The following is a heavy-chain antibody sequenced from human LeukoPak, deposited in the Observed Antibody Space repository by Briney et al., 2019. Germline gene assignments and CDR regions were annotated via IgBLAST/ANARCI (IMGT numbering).Heavy chain of an antibody. CDR3: ARDSGVFRLGELSLFNY. V-gene: IGHV1-69*05. CDR2: IIPIFGTA. D-gene: IGHD3-16*02. Sequence: GSSVKVSRKASGGTFSSYAISWVRQAPGQGLEWMGGIIPIFGTANYAQKFQGRVTITTDESTSTAYMELSSLRSEDTAVYYCARDSGVFRLGELSLFNYWGQGTLVTVSS. CDR1: GGTFSSYA. J-gene: IGHJ4*02.